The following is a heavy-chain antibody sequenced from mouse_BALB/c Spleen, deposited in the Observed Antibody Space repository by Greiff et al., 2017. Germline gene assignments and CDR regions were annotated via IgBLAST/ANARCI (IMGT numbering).Heavy chain of an antibody. CDR3: ARSGTDYYSMDY. Sequence: VQLKQSGAELVKPGASVKLSCTASGFNIKDTYMHWVKQRPEQGLEWIGRIDPANGNTKYDPKFQGKATITADTSSNTAYLQLSSLTSEDTAVYYCARSGTDYYSMDYWGQGTSVTVSS. D-gene: IGHD3-1*01. CDR1: GFNIKDTY. V-gene: IGHV14-3*02. CDR2: IDPANGNT. J-gene: IGHJ4*01.